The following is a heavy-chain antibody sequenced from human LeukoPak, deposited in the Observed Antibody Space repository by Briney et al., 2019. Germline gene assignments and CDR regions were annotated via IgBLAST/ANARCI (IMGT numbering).Heavy chain of an antibody. CDR3: ARDRGYSGYDSPDY. V-gene: IGHV3-30*01. D-gene: IGHD5-12*01. CDR2: ISYDGSNK. CDR1: GFTFSSYA. J-gene: IGHJ4*02. Sequence: GRSLRLSCAASGFTFSSYAMHWVRQAPGKGLEWVAVISYDGSNKYYADSVKGRFTISRDNSKNTLYLQMNSLRAEDTAVYYCARDRGYSGYDSPDYWGQGTLVTVSS.